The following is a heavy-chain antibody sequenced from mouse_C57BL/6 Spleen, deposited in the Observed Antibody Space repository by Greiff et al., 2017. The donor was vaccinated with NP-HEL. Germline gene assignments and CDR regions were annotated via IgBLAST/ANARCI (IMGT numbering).Heavy chain of an antibody. Sequence: QVQLQQSGAELVKPGASVKMSCKASGYTFTSYWITWVKQRPGQGLEWIGDIYPGSGSTNYNEKFKSKATLTVDTSSSTAYMQLSSLTSEDSAVYYCARGRGQPDGDYAIDYWGQGTSVTVSS. J-gene: IGHJ4*01. CDR3: ARGRGQPDGDYAIDY. CDR1: GYTFTSYW. V-gene: IGHV1-55*01. D-gene: IGHD6-1*01. CDR2: IYPGSGST.